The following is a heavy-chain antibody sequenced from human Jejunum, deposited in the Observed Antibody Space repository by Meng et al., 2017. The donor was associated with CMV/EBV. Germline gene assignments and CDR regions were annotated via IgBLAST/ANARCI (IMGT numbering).Heavy chain of an antibody. CDR2: IYTTVNT. CDR1: GASSSNNC. D-gene: IGHD3-22*01. V-gene: IGHV4-4*07. CDR3: AREEREYEGSGYQYGH. J-gene: IGHJ4*02. Sequence: QAQSQVSGPGPVKLSETQPLPCTVPGASSSNNCRGWMRHPAGKGPGWIGRIYTTVNTDYNPSLKSRITISVDTSKNQFSLKLYSGTAADTALYYCAREEREYEGSGYQYGHWGQGTLVTVSS.